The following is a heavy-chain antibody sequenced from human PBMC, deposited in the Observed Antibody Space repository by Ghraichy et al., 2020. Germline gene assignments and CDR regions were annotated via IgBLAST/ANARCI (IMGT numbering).Heavy chain of an antibody. J-gene: IGHJ6*02. D-gene: IGHD6-13*01. CDR1: GFTFDDYA. V-gene: IGHV3-9*01. CDR2: ISWNSGSI. CDR3: AKDGPPSIAAAGPPGWNYYYGMDV. Sequence: LNISCAASGFTFDDYAMHWVRQAPGKGLEWVSGISWNSGSIGYADSVKGRFTISRDNAKNSLYLQMNSLRAEDTALYYCAKDGPPSIAAAGPPGWNYYYGMDVWGQGTTVTVSS.